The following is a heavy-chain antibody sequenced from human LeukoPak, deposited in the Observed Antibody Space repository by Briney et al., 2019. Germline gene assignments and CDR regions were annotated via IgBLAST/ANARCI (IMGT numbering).Heavy chain of an antibody. CDR1: GYTFTGYY. Sequence: ASVKVSCKASGYTFTGYYMHWVRQAPGQGLEWMGWINPNSGGTNYAQKFQGWVTMTRDTSISTAYMELSRLRSDDTAVYYCARGVSGIAAAGFDYWGQGTLVTVSS. D-gene: IGHD6-13*01. J-gene: IGHJ4*02. CDR3: ARGVSGIAAAGFDY. V-gene: IGHV1-2*04. CDR2: INPNSGGT.